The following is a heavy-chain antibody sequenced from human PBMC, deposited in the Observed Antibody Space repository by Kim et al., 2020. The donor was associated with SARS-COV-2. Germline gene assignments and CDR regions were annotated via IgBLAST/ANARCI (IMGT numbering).Heavy chain of an antibody. V-gene: IGHV3-9*01. CDR2: ISWNSGSI. CDR1: GFTFDDYA. Sequence: GGSLRISCAASGFTFDDYAMHWVRQAPGKGLEWVSGISWNSGSIGYADSVKGRFTISRDNAKNSLYLQMNSLRAEDTALYYCAKDMRSSWSGYIPPYYYYGMDVWGQGTTVTVSS. D-gene: IGHD3-3*01. J-gene: IGHJ6*02. CDR3: AKDMRSSWSGYIPPYYYYGMDV.